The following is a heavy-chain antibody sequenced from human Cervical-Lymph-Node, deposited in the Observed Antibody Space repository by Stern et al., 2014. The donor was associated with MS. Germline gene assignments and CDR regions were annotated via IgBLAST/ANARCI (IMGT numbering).Heavy chain of an antibody. V-gene: IGHV4-59*01. CDR3: ARGKRIAWELDY. CDR2: LYYGVST. D-gene: IGHD2-21*01. J-gene: IGHJ4*02. Sequence: QVQLQESGPGLVKPSETLSLTCTVSGGSISSYYWSWIRQPPGKGLEWIGDLYYGVSTNYTPSRKSRVTISVDTSKNQFSLKVSSVTAADTAVYYCARGKRIAWELDYWGQGTLVTVSS. CDR1: GGSISSYY.